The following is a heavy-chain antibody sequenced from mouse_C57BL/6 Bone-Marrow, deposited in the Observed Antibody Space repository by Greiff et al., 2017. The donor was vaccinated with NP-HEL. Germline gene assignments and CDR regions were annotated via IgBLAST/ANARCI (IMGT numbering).Heavy chain of an antibody. CDR3: ARDFVMDY. V-gene: IGHV5-4*01. J-gene: IGHJ4*01. Sequence: EVKVEESGGGLVKPGGSLKLSCAASGFTFSSYAMSWVRQTPEKRLEWVATISDGGSYTYYPDNVKGRFTISRDNAKNNLYLQMSHLKSEDTAMYYCARDFVMDYWGQGTSVTVSS. CDR2: ISDGGSYT. CDR1: GFTFSSYA.